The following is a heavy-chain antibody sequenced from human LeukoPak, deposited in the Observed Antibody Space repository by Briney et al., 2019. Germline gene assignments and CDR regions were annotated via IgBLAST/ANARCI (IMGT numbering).Heavy chain of an antibody. CDR1: GFIFSSYG. Sequence: GGSLRLSCAASGFIFSSYGMHCVRQAPCKGLECAAVISYDGTDKDYADSVKGRFTISRDNSNNTLYLQMNSLRAEDTAVYYCAKDRNFEGGTTAGYFHLWGQGTLVTVSS. J-gene: IGHJ1*01. CDR3: AKDRNFEGGTTAGYFHL. D-gene: IGHD1-7*01. CDR2: ISYDGTDK. V-gene: IGHV3-30*18.